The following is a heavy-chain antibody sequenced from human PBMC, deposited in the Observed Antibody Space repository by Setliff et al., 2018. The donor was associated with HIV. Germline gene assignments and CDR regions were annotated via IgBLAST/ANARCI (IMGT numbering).Heavy chain of an antibody. CDR1: GYTFTDYY. D-gene: IGHD6-19*01. CDR2: VNPNSGGT. Sequence: ASVKVSCKASGYTFTDYYIHWVRQAPGQGLQWMGWVNPNSGGTNSAQKFQGRVTMTRNTSISTAYMELSSLRSEDTAVYYCARGPLPGGWYVYFDYWGQGTLVTVSS. CDR3: ARGPLPGGWYVYFDY. V-gene: IGHV1-2*02. J-gene: IGHJ4*02.